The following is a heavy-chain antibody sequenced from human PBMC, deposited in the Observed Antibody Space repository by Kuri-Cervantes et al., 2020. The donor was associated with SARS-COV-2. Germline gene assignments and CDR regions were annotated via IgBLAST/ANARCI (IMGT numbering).Heavy chain of an antibody. J-gene: IGHJ4*02. Sequence: GQSLKISCAASGFTVSSNYMSWVRQAPGKGLEWVSGISGSGGRTYYADSVKGRFTISKDNSENTLYLQMNGLRAEDTAVYYCAKEQYSSIPTYFDYWGQGTLVTVSS. V-gene: IGHV3-23*01. D-gene: IGHD6-13*01. CDR2: ISGSGGRT. CDR3: AKEQYSSIPTYFDY. CDR1: GFTVSSNY.